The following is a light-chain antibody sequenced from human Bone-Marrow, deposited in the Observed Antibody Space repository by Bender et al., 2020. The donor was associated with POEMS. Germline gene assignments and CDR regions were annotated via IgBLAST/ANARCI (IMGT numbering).Light chain of an antibody. Sequence: SYELTQPPSLSVSPGQTARITCSGDALAEKFAYWYQQKSGQAPVLVIDEDTKRPSGIPERFSGSSSGTMATLTISGAQVEDEADYYCYSSDISGHLWVFGGGTRLTVL. J-gene: IGLJ3*02. CDR1: ALAEKF. CDR2: EDT. CDR3: YSSDISGHLWV. V-gene: IGLV3-10*01.